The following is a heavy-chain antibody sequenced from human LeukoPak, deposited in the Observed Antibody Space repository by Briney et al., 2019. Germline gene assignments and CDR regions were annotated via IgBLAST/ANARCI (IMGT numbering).Heavy chain of an antibody. CDR1: GFSFSNYA. D-gene: IGHD3-10*01. Sequence: GGSLRLSCAASGFSFSNYAMTWLREAPGKGLECVSVISDSGGRTSYADSAKGRFTIFRDNSKNTLYLQMNSLRADDTAVYFCAKVFYYGSGSRHDYWGQGTLVTVSS. CDR2: ISDSGGRT. J-gene: IGHJ4*02. V-gene: IGHV3-23*01. CDR3: AKVFYYGSGSRHDY.